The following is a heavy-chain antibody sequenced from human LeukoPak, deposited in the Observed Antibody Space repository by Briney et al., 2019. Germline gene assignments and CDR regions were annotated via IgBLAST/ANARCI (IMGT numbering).Heavy chain of an antibody. J-gene: IGHJ4*02. CDR3: ARDKGRDSYNVEG. CDR1: GCTFSSYA. V-gene: IGHV1-69*13. Sequence: SVKVSCKASGCTFSSYAISWVRQAAGQGLEWMGVIIPIFGTANYAQKFHGRVTINADESTITVSMELSGLRSEDTVVYYLARDKGRDSYNVEGWGQGTLVTVSS. CDR2: IIPIFGTA. D-gene: IGHD5-24*01.